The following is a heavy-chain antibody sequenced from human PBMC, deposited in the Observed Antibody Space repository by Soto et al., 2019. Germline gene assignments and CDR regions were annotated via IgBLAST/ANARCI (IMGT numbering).Heavy chain of an antibody. CDR2: ISAYNGNT. Sequence: ASVKVSCKASGYTFTSYGISWVRQAPGQGLEWMGWISAYNGNTNYAQKLQGRVTMTTDTSTSTAYMELRSLRSDDTAVYYCARALVVVVAATHFDYWGQGTLVTVSS. V-gene: IGHV1-18*01. CDR1: GYTFTSYG. CDR3: ARALVVVVAATHFDY. J-gene: IGHJ4*02. D-gene: IGHD2-15*01.